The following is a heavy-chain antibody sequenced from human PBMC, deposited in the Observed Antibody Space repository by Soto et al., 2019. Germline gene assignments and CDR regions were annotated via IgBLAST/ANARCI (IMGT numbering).Heavy chain of an antibody. J-gene: IGHJ4*02. Sequence: KTSETLSLTCTVSGGSVSSGSYYWSWIRQPPGKGLEWIGYIYYSGSTNYNPSLKSRVTISVDTSKNQFSLKLSSVTAADTAVYYCARWRVELRYFDYWGQGTLVTVSS. V-gene: IGHV4-61*01. D-gene: IGHD1-7*01. CDR1: GGSVSSGSYY. CDR3: ARWRVELRYFDY. CDR2: IYYSGST.